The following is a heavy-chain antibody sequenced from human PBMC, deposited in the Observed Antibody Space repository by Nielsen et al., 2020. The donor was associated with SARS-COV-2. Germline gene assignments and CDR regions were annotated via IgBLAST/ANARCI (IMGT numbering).Heavy chain of an antibody. CDR1: GGSVIFYY. Sequence: SETLSLTCTVSGGSVIFYYWSWIRQPPGKGLEWIGYIYDSGDTKYNPSLKSRATISVDTSKNQFSLRLSSVIAADTAVYYCARDGVSGNYFDYWGPGTLVTVSS. D-gene: IGHD6-19*01. V-gene: IGHV4-59*02. CDR2: IYDSGDT. CDR3: ARDGVSGNYFDY. J-gene: IGHJ4*02.